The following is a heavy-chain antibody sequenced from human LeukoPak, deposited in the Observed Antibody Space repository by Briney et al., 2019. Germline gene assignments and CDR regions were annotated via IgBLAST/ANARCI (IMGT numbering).Heavy chain of an antibody. CDR2: ISGSGGST. CDR1: GFTFSSYA. J-gene: IGHJ5*02. Sequence: PGGSLRLSCAASGFTFSSYAMSWVRQAPGKGLEWVSAISGSGGSTYYADSVKGRFTISRDNSKNTLYLQMNSLRAEDTAVYYCAKDCGYCSSTSCYTGWFDPWGQGTLVTVSS. D-gene: IGHD2-2*02. CDR3: AKDCGYCSSTSCYTGWFDP. V-gene: IGHV3-23*01.